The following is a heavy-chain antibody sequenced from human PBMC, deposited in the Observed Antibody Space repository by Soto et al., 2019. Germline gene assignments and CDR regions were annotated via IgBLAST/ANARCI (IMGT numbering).Heavy chain of an antibody. CDR3: ARAFSGGGPPTPVGWLDP. D-gene: IGHD3-10*01. CDR2: ISWSSRAI. Sequence: EVRLVESGGGLVQPGRSLRLSCAASGFTFDDYAMHWVRQAPGKGLEWVSYISWSSRAIGYADSVKGRFTISRDNAKNSLYLHMSSLRIEDTAFYYCARAFSGGGPPTPVGWLDPWGQGTLVTVS. J-gene: IGHJ5*02. V-gene: IGHV3-9*01. CDR1: GFTFDDYA.